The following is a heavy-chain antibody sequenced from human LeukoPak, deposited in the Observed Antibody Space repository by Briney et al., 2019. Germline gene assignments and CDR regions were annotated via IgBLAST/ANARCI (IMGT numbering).Heavy chain of an antibody. J-gene: IGHJ4*02. CDR1: GGTFGSYA. D-gene: IGHD6-13*01. CDR3: ASSIAAAGTVGSFDY. Sequence: ASVKVSCKASGGTFGSYAISWVRQAPGQGLEWMGGIIPIFGTANYAQKFQGRVTITADESTSTAYMELSSLRSEGTAVYYCASSIAAAGTVGSFDYWGQGTLVTVSS. CDR2: IIPIFGTA. V-gene: IGHV1-69*13.